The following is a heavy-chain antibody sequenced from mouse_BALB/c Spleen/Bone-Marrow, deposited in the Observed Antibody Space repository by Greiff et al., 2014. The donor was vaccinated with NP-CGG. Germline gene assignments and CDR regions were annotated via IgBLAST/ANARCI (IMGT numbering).Heavy chain of an antibody. D-gene: IGHD3-3*01. CDR2: ISPDKGGT. J-gene: IGHJ2*01. CDR3: ARRGWYYFDY. V-gene: IGHV1-18*01. Sequence: EVQLQQSGPDLVKPGASVKISCKTSGYTFTEYTMRWVKQSHGKSLEWIGSISPDKGGTTYNQKFKGKATLTIDKSSTTAYMELRSLTSEDSAVFYCARRGWYYFDYWGQGTTLTVSS. CDR1: GYTFTEYT.